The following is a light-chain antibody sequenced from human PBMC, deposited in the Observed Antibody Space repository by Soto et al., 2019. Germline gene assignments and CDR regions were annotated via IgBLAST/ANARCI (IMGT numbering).Light chain of an antibody. Sequence: QSVLTPPPSPSGAPGHSTTISCTGTRSDAGGSNYAAWYPQHPGKVPRLMIYEVGTRPSGVSNRFSGSKSGSTASLTISGLXAEEEADXYCISYTSSSTSYVFGTGTKVTVL. CDR3: ISYTSSSTSYV. V-gene: IGLV2-14*01. J-gene: IGLJ1*01. CDR1: RSDAGGSNY. CDR2: EVG.